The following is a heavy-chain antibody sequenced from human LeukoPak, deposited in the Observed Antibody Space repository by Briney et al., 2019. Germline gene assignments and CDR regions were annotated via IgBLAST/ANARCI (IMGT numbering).Heavy chain of an antibody. CDR1: GFTFSSYS. CDR2: ISSSSSYI. V-gene: IGHV3-21*01. Sequence: GGSLRLSCAASGFTFSSYSMNWVRQAPGKGLEWVSSISSSSSYIYYAASVKGRFTISRDNAKNSLYLQMNSLRAEDTAVYYCARDPSRTLDYWGQGTLVTVSS. CDR3: ARDPSRTLDY. J-gene: IGHJ4*02.